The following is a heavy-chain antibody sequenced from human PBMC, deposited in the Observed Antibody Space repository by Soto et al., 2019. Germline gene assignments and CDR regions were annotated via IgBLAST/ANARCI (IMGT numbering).Heavy chain of an antibody. V-gene: IGHV3-15*07. J-gene: IGHJ6*02. Sequence: GGSLRLSCAASGFTFSNAWMNWVRQAPGKGLEWVGRIKSKTDGGTTDYAAPVKGRFTISRDDSKNTLYLQMNSLKTEDTAVYYCWAADTDIYYYYGMDVWGQGTTVTVSS. D-gene: IGHD6-25*01. CDR3: WAADTDIYYYYGMDV. CDR2: IKSKTDGGTT. CDR1: GFTFSNAW.